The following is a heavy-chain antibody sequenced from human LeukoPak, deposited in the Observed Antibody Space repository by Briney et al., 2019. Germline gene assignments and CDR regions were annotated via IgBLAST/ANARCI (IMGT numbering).Heavy chain of an antibody. CDR1: GGSFNGYY. CDR3: AVGRSY. CDR2: INYSGRT. J-gene: IGHJ4*02. V-gene: IGHV4-34*01. D-gene: IGHD3-10*01. Sequence: PSETLSLTCTVYGGSFNGYYCSWIRQAPGKGLEWIGEINYSGRTSYNPSLKSRVTISLDTTKNQFSLNPTSVTAADTAVYYCAVGRSYWGRRNLVTVSS.